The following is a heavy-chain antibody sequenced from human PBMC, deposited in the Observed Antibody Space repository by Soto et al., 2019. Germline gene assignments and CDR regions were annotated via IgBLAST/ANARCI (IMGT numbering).Heavy chain of an antibody. V-gene: IGHV4-61*01. CDR2: IYHIGTT. J-gene: IGHJ5*02. CDR3: ARESIVGATRFDP. CDR1: GDSVNSGSYY. D-gene: IGHD1-26*01. Sequence: PSETLSLTCTVSGDSVNSGSYYWTWIRQAPGKGLEWLGYIYHIGTTRYNPSLKSRATISLDTSKSQFSLRLTSVTAADTAVYFCARESIVGATRFDPWGHGTLVTVS.